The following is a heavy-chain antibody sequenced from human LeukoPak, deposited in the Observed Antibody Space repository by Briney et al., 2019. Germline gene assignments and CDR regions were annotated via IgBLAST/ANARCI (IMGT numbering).Heavy chain of an antibody. CDR3: AREDSSSWYRWFDP. J-gene: IGHJ5*02. Sequence: KPSETLSLTCTVSGGSVNSGSYYWSWIRQPPGKGLEWIGYIYYSGSTNYNPSLKSRVTISLDTSKNQFSLKLSSVTAADTAVYYCAREDSSSWYRWFDPWGQGTLVTVSS. V-gene: IGHV4-61*01. CDR1: GGSVNSGSYY. CDR2: IYYSGST. D-gene: IGHD6-13*01.